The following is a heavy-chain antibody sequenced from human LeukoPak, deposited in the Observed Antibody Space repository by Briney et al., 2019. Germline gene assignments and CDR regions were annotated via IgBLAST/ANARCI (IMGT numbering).Heavy chain of an antibody. Sequence: SETLSLTCTVSGGSISSYYWSWIRQPAGKGLEWIGRIYTSGSTNYNPSLKSRVTMSVDTSKNQFSLKLSSVTAADTAVYYCARDLRCGSGGSCYSQYYFDYWGQGTLVTVPS. CDR2: IYTSGST. J-gene: IGHJ4*02. CDR1: GGSISSYY. V-gene: IGHV4-4*07. D-gene: IGHD2-15*01. CDR3: ARDLRCGSGGSCYSQYYFDY.